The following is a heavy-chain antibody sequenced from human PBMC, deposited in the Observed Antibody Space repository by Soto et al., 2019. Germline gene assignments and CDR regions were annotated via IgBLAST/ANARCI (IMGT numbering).Heavy chain of an antibody. J-gene: IGHJ6*02. Sequence: SGGSLRLSCAASEFSFSDYWMAWVRQAPGKGLEWVANLDQGGGEKHYVDSVKGRFTISRDNAKNSLYLQMNSLRAEDTAVYYCAREILVMVRGVIRSYYYYYGMDVWGQGTTVTVSS. D-gene: IGHD3-10*01. V-gene: IGHV3-7*01. CDR1: EFSFSDYW. CDR3: AREILVMVRGVIRSYYYYYGMDV. CDR2: LDQGGGEK.